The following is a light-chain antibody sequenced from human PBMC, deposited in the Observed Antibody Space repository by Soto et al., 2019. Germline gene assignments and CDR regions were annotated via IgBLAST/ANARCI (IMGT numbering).Light chain of an antibody. V-gene: IGKV3-15*01. Sequence: IVMTQSPATLSVSPGGRATLSCRASQSISDTLAWYQQKPGQAPRLLIYGASTRATGFPARFSGSGSGTDFTLTISRLEPEDFAVYYCQQYGSSPITFGQRTRLEIK. CDR1: QSISDT. J-gene: IGKJ5*01. CDR3: QQYGSSPIT. CDR2: GAS.